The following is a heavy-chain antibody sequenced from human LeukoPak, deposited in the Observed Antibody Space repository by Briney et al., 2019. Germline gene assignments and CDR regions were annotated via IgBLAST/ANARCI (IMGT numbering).Heavy chain of an antibody. CDR3: AKGKRPYSSSTLDY. D-gene: IGHD6-6*01. Sequence: QSGGSLRLSCAASGFTFSSYAMHWVRQAPGKGLEWVAVISYDGSNKYYADSVKGRFTISRDNAKNSLYLQMNSLRAEDTALYYCAKGKRPYSSSTLDYWGQGTLVTVSS. CDR1: GFTFSSYA. J-gene: IGHJ4*02. CDR2: ISYDGSNK. V-gene: IGHV3-30*04.